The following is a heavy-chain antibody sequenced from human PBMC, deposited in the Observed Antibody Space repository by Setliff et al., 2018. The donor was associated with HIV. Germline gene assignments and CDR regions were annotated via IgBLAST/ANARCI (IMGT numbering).Heavy chain of an antibody. Sequence: LRLSCAASGFTFSGYWMHWVRQAPGKGLVWVSRINGDGSDTVYADSVKGRFTISRDNAKNTLYLQMNSLGAEDTAVYYCARPSSYYYDSSGYYNYWGQGTLVTVSS. CDR3: ARPSSYYYDSSGYYNY. V-gene: IGHV3-74*01. CDR2: INGDGSDT. D-gene: IGHD3-22*01. J-gene: IGHJ4*02. CDR1: GFTFSGYW.